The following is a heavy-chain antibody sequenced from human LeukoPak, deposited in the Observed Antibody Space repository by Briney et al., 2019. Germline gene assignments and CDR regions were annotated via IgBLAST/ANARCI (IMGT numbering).Heavy chain of an antibody. CDR3: ARDASADYYYGMDV. V-gene: IGHV1-18*01. Sequence: GASVKASCKASGYTFTNYGISLVRQAPGQGLEWMGWISGYSGNTIYAQKLRGRVTMTTDTSTSTAYMDLRSLISDDTAIYYCARDASADYYYGMDVWGQGTTVTVSS. CDR1: GYTFTNYG. J-gene: IGHJ6*02. D-gene: IGHD3-3*01. CDR2: ISGYSGNT.